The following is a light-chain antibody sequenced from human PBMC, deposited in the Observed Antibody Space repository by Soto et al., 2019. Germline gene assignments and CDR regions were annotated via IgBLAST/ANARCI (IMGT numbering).Light chain of an antibody. J-gene: IGKJ1*01. CDR2: GAS. V-gene: IGKV3-20*01. CDR3: QHYGSSPRLT. CDR1: QSVSSNY. Sequence: EIVLTQSPGTLSLSPGERATLSCRASQSVSSNYLAWYQQKPGQAPRLLIYGASSRATGIPDRFSGSGSGTDFTLTISRLEPEDFTVYYCQHYGSSPRLTFGQGTKVEIK.